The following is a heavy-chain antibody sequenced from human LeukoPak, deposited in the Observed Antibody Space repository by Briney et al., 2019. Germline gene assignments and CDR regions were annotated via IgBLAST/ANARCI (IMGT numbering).Heavy chain of an antibody. V-gene: IGHV4-59*01. CDR3: AREASGSYVPYAFDI. CDR2: IYYSGST. Sequence: SETLSLTCTVSGGSISSYYWSWIRQPPGKGLEWIGYIYYSGSTNYNPSLKSRVTISVDTSKNQFSLKLSSVTAADTAVYYCAREASGSYVPYAFDIWGQGTMVTVSS. D-gene: IGHD1-26*01. J-gene: IGHJ3*02. CDR1: GGSISSYY.